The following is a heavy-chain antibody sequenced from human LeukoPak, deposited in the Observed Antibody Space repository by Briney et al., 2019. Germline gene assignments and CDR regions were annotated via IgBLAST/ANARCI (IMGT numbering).Heavy chain of an antibody. CDR1: GFTFSAYH. J-gene: IGHJ4*02. D-gene: IGHD2-21*01. CDR2: ISTTGTTI. Sequence: GGSLRLSCAASGFTFSAYHINWVRQAPGKGLEWISYISTTGTTIHYADSVKGRFAISRDNAKSSLYLQMDSLRDEDTAVYYCARVWQDYSGVDYWGQGTLVTVSS. V-gene: IGHV3-48*02. CDR3: ARVWQDYSGVDY.